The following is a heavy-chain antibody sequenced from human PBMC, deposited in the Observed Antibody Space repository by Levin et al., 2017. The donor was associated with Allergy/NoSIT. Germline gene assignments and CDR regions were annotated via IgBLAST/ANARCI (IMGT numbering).Heavy chain of an antibody. V-gene: IGHV5-51*01. D-gene: IGHD3-3*01. Sequence: KVSCQASGYKLGNSWIAWVRQVPGKGLEWMGLIYPADSDTKYNPSFQGQVTISADKAINTAYLQWSSLTASDNAIYYCARQGSGNYDFWSGYYHAPFDYWGPGALVTVSS. CDR2: IYPADSDT. CDR3: ARQGSGNYDFWSGYYHAPFDY. J-gene: IGHJ4*02. CDR1: GYKLGNSW.